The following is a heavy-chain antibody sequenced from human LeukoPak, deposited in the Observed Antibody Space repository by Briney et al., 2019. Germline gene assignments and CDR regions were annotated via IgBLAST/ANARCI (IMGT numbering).Heavy chain of an antibody. CDR3: ARDHLPYNWNYGLFDY. J-gene: IGHJ4*02. Sequence: GGALRLSCAASGFTFDTYGMHWGRQAPGKGLEGVAVIWFDGTNKYYADSVKGRFTISRDNSKNTLYLQMNSLRAEDTALYYCARDHLPYNWNYGLFDYWGQGTLVTVSS. CDR2: IWFDGTNK. CDR1: GFTFDTYG. D-gene: IGHD1-7*01. V-gene: IGHV3-33*01.